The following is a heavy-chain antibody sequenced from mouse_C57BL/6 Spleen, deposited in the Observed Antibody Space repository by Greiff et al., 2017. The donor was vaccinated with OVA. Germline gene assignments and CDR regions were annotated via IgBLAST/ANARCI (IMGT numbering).Heavy chain of an antibody. J-gene: IGHJ2*01. D-gene: IGHD1-1*01. Sequence: QVQLKQPGAELVKPGASVKMSCKASGYTFTSYWITWVKQRPGQGLEWIGDIYPGSGSTNYNEKFKSKATLTVDTSSSTAYMQLSSLTSEDSAVYYCARRNYGSSEDYFDYWGQGTTLTVSS. CDR3: ARRNYGSSEDYFDY. CDR2: IYPGSGST. V-gene: IGHV1-55*01. CDR1: GYTFTSYW.